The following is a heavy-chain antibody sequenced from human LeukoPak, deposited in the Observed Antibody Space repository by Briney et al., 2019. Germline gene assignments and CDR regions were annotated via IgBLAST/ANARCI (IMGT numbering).Heavy chain of an antibody. D-gene: IGHD2-15*01. CDR2: ISSSGSTI. V-gene: IGHV3-48*03. J-gene: IGHJ4*02. CDR1: GFTFSGYE. Sequence: PGGSLRLSCAASGFTFSGYEMNWVRQAPGKGLEWVSYISSSGSTIYYADSVKGRFSISRDNAKNSLYLKMNSLRAEDTAVYYCARTIRLVVAAKGSVSPSDYWGQGTLVTVSS. CDR3: ARTIRLVVAAKGSVSPSDY.